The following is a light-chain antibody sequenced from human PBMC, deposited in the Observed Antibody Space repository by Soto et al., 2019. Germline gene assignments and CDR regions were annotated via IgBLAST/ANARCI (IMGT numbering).Light chain of an antibody. V-gene: IGKV3-20*01. Sequence: EIVLTQSPGTLTLSPGERATLSCRAIQSVSSSYLAWYQQKPGQAPRLLIYGASSRATGIPDRFSGSGSGTYFTLTISRLEPEDFAVYYCQQYGSFPPITFGQGTRLEIK. J-gene: IGKJ5*01. CDR3: QQYGSFPPIT. CDR1: QSVSSSY. CDR2: GAS.